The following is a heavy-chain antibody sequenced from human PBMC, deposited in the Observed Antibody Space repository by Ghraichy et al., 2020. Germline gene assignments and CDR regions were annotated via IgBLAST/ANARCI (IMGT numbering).Heavy chain of an antibody. Sequence: SETLSLTCTVSGGSVSSGNNYWSWIRHPPGKGLEWIGYIYYSGSTNSGSTKYNPSLKSRVTISVDTSKNQFSLKLSSVTAADTAVYYCARDRCSSSSCLIDYWGQGTLVTVSS. CDR3: ARDRCSSSSCLIDY. CDR2: IYYSGSTNSGST. V-gene: IGHV4-61*01. D-gene: IGHD2-2*01. J-gene: IGHJ4*02. CDR1: GGSVSSGNNY.